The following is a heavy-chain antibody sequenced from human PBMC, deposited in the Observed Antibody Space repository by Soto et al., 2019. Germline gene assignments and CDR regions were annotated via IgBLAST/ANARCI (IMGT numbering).Heavy chain of an antibody. CDR3: ARAEYSSGWDYFDY. CDR1: GFTFSSYW. D-gene: IGHD6-19*01. J-gene: IGHJ4*02. V-gene: IGHV3-7*01. Sequence: GGSLRLSCAASGFTFSSYWMSWVRQAPGKGLEWVANIKQDGSEKYYVDSVKGRFTISRDNAKNSLYLQMNSLRAEDTAVYYCARAEYSSGWDYFDYWGQGTLVTVSS. CDR2: IKQDGSEK.